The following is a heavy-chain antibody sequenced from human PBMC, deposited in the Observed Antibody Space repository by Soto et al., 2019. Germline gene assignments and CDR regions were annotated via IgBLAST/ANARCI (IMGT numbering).Heavy chain of an antibody. D-gene: IGHD5-12*01. CDR2: ISSSSSNI. CDR3: ARDRGYSGYDLIDY. J-gene: IGHJ4*02. CDR1: GFTFSTYA. V-gene: IGHV3-21*01. Sequence: GGSLRLSCSASGFTFSTYAMHWVRQAPGKGLEYVSAISSSSSNIYYADSVKGRFTISRDNAKNSLYLQMNSLRAEDTAVYYRARDRGYSGYDLIDYWGQGTLVTVSS.